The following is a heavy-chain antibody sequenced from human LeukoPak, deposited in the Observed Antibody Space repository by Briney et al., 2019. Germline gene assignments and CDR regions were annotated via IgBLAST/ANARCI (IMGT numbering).Heavy chain of an antibody. CDR1: GYSISSGYY. CDR3: ARGDDYDYFDY. D-gene: IGHD4/OR15-4a*01. CDR2: IYHSGST. Sequence: SETLSLTCAVSGYSISSGYYWGWIRQPPGKGLEWIGNIYHSGSTYYNPSLKSRFTISVDTSKNQFSLKLSSVTAADTRVYYCARGDDYDYFDYWGQGTLVTVSS. J-gene: IGHJ4*02. V-gene: IGHV4-38-2*01.